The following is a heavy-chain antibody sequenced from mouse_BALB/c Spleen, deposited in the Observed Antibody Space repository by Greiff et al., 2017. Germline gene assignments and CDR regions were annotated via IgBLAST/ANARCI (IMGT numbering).Heavy chain of an antibody. V-gene: IGHV1-7*01. CDR3: ASSSNGY. CDR1: GYTFTSYW. CDR2: INPSTGYT. D-gene: IGHD1-1*01. Sequence: QVQLQQSGAELAKPGASVKMSCKASGYTFTSYWMHWVKQRPGQGLEWIGYINPSTGYTEYNQKFKDKATLTADKSSSTAYMQLSSLTSEDSAVYYCASSSNGYWGQGTTLTVSS. J-gene: IGHJ2*01.